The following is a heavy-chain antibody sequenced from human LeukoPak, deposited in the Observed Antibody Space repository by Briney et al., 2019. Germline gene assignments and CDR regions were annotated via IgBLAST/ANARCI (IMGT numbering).Heavy chain of an antibody. V-gene: IGHV1-18*01. D-gene: IGHD3-9*01. CDR3: ARGGKSGYDILTGYYTNPLDY. Sequence: ASVKVSCKASGYTFTSYGISGVRQAPGQGLEWMGWISAYNGNTNYAQKLQGRVTMTTDTSTSTAYMELRSMRSDDTAVYYCARGGKSGYDILTGYYTNPLDYWGQGTLVTVSS. CDR2: ISAYNGNT. CDR1: GYTFTSYG. J-gene: IGHJ4*02.